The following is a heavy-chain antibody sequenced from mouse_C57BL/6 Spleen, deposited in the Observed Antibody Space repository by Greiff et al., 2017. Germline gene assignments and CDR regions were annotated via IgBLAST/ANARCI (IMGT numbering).Heavy chain of an antibody. J-gene: IGHJ4*01. D-gene: IGHD1-1*01. V-gene: IGHV5-9*01. Sequence: EVNVVESGGGLVKPGGSLKLSCAASGFTFSSYTLSWVRQTPEKRLECVATISGGGGNTYYPDSVKGRFTISRDNVKNTLYLQMSSLRSEDTALYYWARRSSYDAMDYWGQGTSVTVSS. CDR2: ISGGGGNT. CDR1: GFTFSSYT. CDR3: ARRSSYDAMDY.